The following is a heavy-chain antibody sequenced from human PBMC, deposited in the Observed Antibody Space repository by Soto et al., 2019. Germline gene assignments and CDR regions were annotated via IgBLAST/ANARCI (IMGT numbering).Heavy chain of an antibody. J-gene: IGHJ5*02. CDR1: GGSFSGYY. V-gene: IGHV4-34*01. CDR2: INHSGST. D-gene: IGHD3-22*01. Sequence: SETLSLTCAVYGGSFSGYYWSWIRQPPGKGLEWIGEINHSGSTNYNPSLKSRVTISVDTSKNQFSLKLSSVTAADTAVYYCARHPPPYYYDSSGFLMTWFDPRGQGTLVTVSS. CDR3: ARHPPPYYYDSSGFLMTWFDP.